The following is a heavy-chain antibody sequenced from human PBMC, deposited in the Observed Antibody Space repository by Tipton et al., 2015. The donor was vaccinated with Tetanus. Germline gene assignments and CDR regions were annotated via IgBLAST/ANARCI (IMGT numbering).Heavy chain of an antibody. J-gene: IGHJ4*02. V-gene: IGHV1-18*01. CDR2: ISAYNGNT. D-gene: IGHD2-15*01. CDR1: GYTFTSYG. Sequence: VQLVQSGAEVKKPGASVKVSCKASGYTFTSYGISWVRQAPGQGLEWMGWISAYNGNTNYAQKLQGRVTMTTDTSTSTAYMELRSLRSDDTAVYYCARDRAYCSGGSCYARYIFDYWGQGTLVTVSS. CDR3: ARDRAYCSGGSCYARYIFDY.